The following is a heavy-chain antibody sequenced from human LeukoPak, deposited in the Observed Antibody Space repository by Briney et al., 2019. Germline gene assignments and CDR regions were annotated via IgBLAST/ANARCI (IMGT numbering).Heavy chain of an antibody. D-gene: IGHD3-10*01. CDR3: ARDPLNHYYGSGSCDY. Sequence: GGSLRLSCAASGFTFSSYAMSWVRQAPGKGLEWVSAISGSGGSTYYADSVKGRFTISRDNAKNSLYLQMNSLRAEDTAVYYCARDPLNHYYGSGSCDYWGQGTLVTVSS. CDR1: GFTFSSYA. J-gene: IGHJ4*02. V-gene: IGHV3-23*01. CDR2: ISGSGGST.